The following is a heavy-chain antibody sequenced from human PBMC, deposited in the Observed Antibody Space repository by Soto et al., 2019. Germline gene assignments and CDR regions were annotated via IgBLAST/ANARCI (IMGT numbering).Heavy chain of an antibody. V-gene: IGHV2-5*01. CDR1: GFSLRTTGVG. D-gene: IGHD3-16*01. Sequence: QITLKESGPTLVEPTQTLTLTCTYSGFSLRTTGVGVGWIRQPPGKALEWLGIIYWNDDKRYSPSLTNRFTLTSDISKRQVVLTMSNMDPVDTATYYCAHTWGLPFDYWGQGTLVIVSS. CDR3: AHTWGLPFDY. J-gene: IGHJ4*02. CDR2: IYWNDDK.